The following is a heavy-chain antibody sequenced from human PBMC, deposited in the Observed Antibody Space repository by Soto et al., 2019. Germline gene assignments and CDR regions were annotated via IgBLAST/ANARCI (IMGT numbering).Heavy chain of an antibody. V-gene: IGHV4-59*08. D-gene: IGHD3-10*01. CDR3: ARLDYYKFDY. CDR2: IYYSGST. Sequence: PSETLSLTCTVSGGSISSYYWSWIRQPPGKGLEWIGYIYYSGSTNYNPSLKSRVTISVDTSKNQFSLKLSSVTAADTAVYYCARLDYYKFDYWGQGTLVTVSS. J-gene: IGHJ4*02. CDR1: GGSISSYY.